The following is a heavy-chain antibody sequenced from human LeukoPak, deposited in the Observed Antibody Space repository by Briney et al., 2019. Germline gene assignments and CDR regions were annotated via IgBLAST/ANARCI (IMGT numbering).Heavy chain of an antibody. CDR1: GGTFSSYA. Sequence: SVKVSCKASGGTFSSYAISWVRQAPGQGLEWMGRIIPILGIANYAQKFQGRVTITADKSTSTAYMELSSLRSEDTAVYYCAREAYCGGDCYSFLDYWGQGTLVTVSS. CDR3: AREAYCGGDCYSFLDY. CDR2: IIPILGIA. J-gene: IGHJ4*02. D-gene: IGHD2-21*02. V-gene: IGHV1-69*04.